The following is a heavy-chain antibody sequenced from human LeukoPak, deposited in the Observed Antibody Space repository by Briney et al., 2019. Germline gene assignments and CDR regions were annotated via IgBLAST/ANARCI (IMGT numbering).Heavy chain of an antibody. CDR2: IYYSGST. CDR1: GGSISSSSYY. J-gene: IGHJ4*02. Sequence: SETLSLTCTVSGGSISSSSYYWGWIHQPPGKGLEWIGSIYYSGSTYYNPSLKSRVTISVGTSKNQFSLKLSSVTAADTAVYYCARSHYGSGSYSLYYFDYWGQGTLVTVSS. CDR3: ARSHYGSGSYSLYYFDY. D-gene: IGHD3-10*01. V-gene: IGHV4-39*01.